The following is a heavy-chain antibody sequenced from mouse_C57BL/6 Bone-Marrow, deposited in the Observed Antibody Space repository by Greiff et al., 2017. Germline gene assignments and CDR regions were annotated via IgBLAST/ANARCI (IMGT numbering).Heavy chain of an antibody. D-gene: IGHD1-1*01. CDR2: ISLKSDNYAT. CDR3: ARGYDGSRTFAY. Sequence: EVQLMESGGGLVQPGGSMKLSCVASGFTFSNYWMNWVRQSPEKGLEWVAQISLKSDNYATHYAVAVKGKFTITRDDSKSSVYLQMNNLSAEDTGIYYCARGYDGSRTFAYWGQGTLVTVSA. CDR1: GFTFSNYW. J-gene: IGHJ3*01. V-gene: IGHV6-3*01.